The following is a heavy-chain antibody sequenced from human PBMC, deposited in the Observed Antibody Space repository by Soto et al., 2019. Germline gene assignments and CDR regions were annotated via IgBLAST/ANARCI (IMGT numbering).Heavy chain of an antibody. D-gene: IGHD3-9*01. Sequence: SETLSLTCAVSGGSISSSNWWSWVRQPPGKGLEWIGEIYHSGSTNYNPSLKSRVTISVDKSKNQFSLKLSSVTAADTAVYYCARARYYDILTGYYNQVAMDVWGQGTTVTVSS. CDR1: GGSISSSNW. V-gene: IGHV4-4*02. CDR3: ARARYYDILTGYYNQVAMDV. CDR2: IYHSGST. J-gene: IGHJ6*02.